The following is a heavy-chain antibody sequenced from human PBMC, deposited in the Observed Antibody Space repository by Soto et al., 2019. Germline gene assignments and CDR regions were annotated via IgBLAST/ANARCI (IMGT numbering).Heavy chain of an antibody. CDR1: GYSFTNYW. Sequence: LKISCKGSGYSFTNYWISWVRQKPGKGLEYMGRIYPSDSYTNYSPSFQGHVTMSADKSIDTAYLQWSSLKPSDSAMYYCARLDCRGYCYSVWFVPWGQGTLVTVS. D-gene: IGHD2-21*02. J-gene: IGHJ5*02. CDR3: ARLDCRGYCYSVWFVP. CDR2: IYPSDSYT. V-gene: IGHV5-10-1*01.